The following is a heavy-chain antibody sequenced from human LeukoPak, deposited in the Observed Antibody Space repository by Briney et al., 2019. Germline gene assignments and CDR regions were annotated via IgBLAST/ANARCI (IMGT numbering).Heavy chain of an antibody. CDR1: GFSLSTSGMC. CDR3: AREETTSCFDY. Sequence: SGPALVKPTQTLTLTCTFSGFSLSTSGMCVSWIRQPPGKALEWLARINWDGEKFYTTSLKTRLTISKDTSKNQVVLTMTNMDPVDTATYYCAREETTSCFDYWGQGILVTVSS. CDR2: INWDGEK. D-gene: IGHD2-2*01. V-gene: IGHV2-70*17. J-gene: IGHJ4*02.